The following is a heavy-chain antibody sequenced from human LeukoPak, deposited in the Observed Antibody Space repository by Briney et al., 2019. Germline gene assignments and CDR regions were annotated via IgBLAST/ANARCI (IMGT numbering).Heavy chain of an antibody. J-gene: IGHJ4*02. CDR3: ARAYTGYTFGYHY. Sequence: PGGSLRLSCAASGFTFSDYNMNWVRQPPGNGLEWVSYITSSSRTIHYADSVRGRFTTSRDNAKNSLYLQMNSLRAEDTAVYYCARAYTGYTFGYHYWGQGTLVTVSS. V-gene: IGHV3-48*01. D-gene: IGHD5-18*01. CDR1: GFTFSDYN. CDR2: ITSSSRTI.